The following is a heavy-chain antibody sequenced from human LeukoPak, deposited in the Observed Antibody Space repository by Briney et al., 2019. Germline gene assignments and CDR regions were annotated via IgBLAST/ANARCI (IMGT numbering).Heavy chain of an antibody. Sequence: PSQTLSLTCTVSGGSISSSSYYWGWIRQPPGKGLEWIGSIYYSGSTYYNPSLKSRVTISVDTSKNQFSLKLSSVTAADTAVYYCASSIWSGYYTLADWFDPWGQGTLVTVSS. CDR3: ASSIWSGYYTLADWFDP. J-gene: IGHJ5*02. CDR1: GGSISSSSYY. V-gene: IGHV4-39*07. CDR2: IYYSGST. D-gene: IGHD3-3*01.